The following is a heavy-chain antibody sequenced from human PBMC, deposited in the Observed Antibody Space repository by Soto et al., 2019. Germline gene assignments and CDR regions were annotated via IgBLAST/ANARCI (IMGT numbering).Heavy chain of an antibody. Sequence: QVQLQESGPGLVKPSQTLSLTCSVSGDSVSSGDSYWSWIRQPPGKALEWIGYTSFSGYTSYSPSLKSRVTISVDMSKSQFSLRLTSVNAADTAVYYCVRGGNPYHYATSGPGTFDKWGQGTLVSVSS. CDR1: GDSVSSGDSY. CDR2: TSFSGYT. J-gene: IGHJ4*02. CDR3: VRGGNPYHYATSGPGTFDK. D-gene: IGHD1-26*01. V-gene: IGHV4-30-4*01.